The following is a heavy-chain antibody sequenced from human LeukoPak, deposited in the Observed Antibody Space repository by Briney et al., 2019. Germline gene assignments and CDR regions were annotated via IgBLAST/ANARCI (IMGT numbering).Heavy chain of an antibody. V-gene: IGHV1-18*01. CDR2: ISAFNGNT. CDR1: GYTFTNYA. Sequence: ASVKVSCKTSGYTFTNYAISWVRQAPGQGLQWMGWISAFNGNTKFAQKFQGRVTMTTDASTSTAYMELRSLRSDDTAVYYCARDRGYYDFWSGYPVGYFDYWGQGTLVTVSS. D-gene: IGHD3-3*01. J-gene: IGHJ4*02. CDR3: ARDRGYYDFWSGYPVGYFDY.